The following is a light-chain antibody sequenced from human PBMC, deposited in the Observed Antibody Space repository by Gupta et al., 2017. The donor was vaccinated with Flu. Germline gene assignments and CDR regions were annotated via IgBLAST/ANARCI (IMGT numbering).Light chain of an antibody. CDR3: QVWDSSSDHPV. CDR1: DIGSKS. CDR2: DNN. J-gene: IGLJ2*01. Sequence: YVLTQPPSVSVAPGQAARITCDGNDIGSKSVHWYQQKPGQAPLLVVYDNNDRPSGIPERFSGSNSGNTATLTISRVEAGAEADYYCQVWDSSSDHPVFGGGTKLTVL. V-gene: IGLV3-21*02.